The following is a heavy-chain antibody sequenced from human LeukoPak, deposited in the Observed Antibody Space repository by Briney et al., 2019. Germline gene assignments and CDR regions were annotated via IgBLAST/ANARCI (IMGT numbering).Heavy chain of an antibody. CDR1: GYTFTNYG. J-gene: IGHJ4*02. CDR3: ARGSKGYSSTSPQGEFDY. CDR2: ISGYNGNT. V-gene: IGHV1-18*01. D-gene: IGHD6-13*01. Sequence: ASVKVSCKASGYTFTNYGISWVRQAPGQGFEWMGWISGYNGNTNYAQKFQGRVTMTTDTSTSTAYMELNSLRSDDTAVYYCARGSKGYSSTSPQGEFDYWGRGTLVTVSS.